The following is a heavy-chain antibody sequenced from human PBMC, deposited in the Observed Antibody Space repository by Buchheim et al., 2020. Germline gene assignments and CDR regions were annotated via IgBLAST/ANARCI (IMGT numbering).Heavy chain of an antibody. J-gene: IGHJ5*01. D-gene: IGHD2-15*01. CDR1: GFTFGRYW. CDR3: SKDMSGAEDS. V-gene: IGHV3-74*03. CDR2: INEDGSHT. Sequence: EVQVVESGGGLVQPGGSLRLSCAASGFTFGRYWMHWVRQAPGGALVWVSRINEDGSHTTYTDSVRGRFTISRDNAKNTLYLQMNSLTAEYTAVYYCSKDMSGAEDSWGQGTL.